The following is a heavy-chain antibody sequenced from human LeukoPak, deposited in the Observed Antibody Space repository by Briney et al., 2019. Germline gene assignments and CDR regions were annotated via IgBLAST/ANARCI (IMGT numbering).Heavy chain of an antibody. CDR2: IGTAGDT. V-gene: IGHV3-13*01. D-gene: IGHD5-18*01. CDR3: ARGMKGSYGEYYYYGMDV. J-gene: IGHJ6*02. CDR1: GFTFSSYD. Sequence: GGSLRLSCAASGFTFSSYDMHWVRQATGKGLEWVSAIGTAGDTYYPGSVKGRFTISRENAKNSLYLQMSSLRAGDTAVYYCARGMKGSYGEYYYYGMDVWGQGTTVTVSS.